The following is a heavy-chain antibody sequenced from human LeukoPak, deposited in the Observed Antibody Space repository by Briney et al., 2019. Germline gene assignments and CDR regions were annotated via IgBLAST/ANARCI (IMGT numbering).Heavy chain of an antibody. Sequence: GGSLRLSCTASGFTFSNHALHWVRQAPGRGLEWVSSIAATSGDTYYADSVKGRFTISRDNSKNTLYLQMNSLRAEDTAVYYCARDPNGDYIGAFDFWGQGTMVTVSS. D-gene: IGHD4-17*01. CDR1: GFTFSNHA. CDR3: ARDPNGDYIGAFDF. V-gene: IGHV3-23*01. CDR2: IAATSGDT. J-gene: IGHJ3*01.